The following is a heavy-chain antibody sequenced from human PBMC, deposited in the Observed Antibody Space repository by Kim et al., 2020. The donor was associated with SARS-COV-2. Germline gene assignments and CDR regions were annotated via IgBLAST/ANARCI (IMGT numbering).Heavy chain of an antibody. Sequence: QKFQGRVTMTEDTSTDTAYMELSSLRSEDTAVYYCATGYGDYGGGYYFDYWGQGTLVTVSS. J-gene: IGHJ4*02. V-gene: IGHV1-24*01. CDR3: ATGYGDYGGGYYFDY. D-gene: IGHD4-17*01.